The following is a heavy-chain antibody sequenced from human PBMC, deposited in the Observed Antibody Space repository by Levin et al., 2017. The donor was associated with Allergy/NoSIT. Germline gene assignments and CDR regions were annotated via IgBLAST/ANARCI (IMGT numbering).Heavy chain of an antibody. CDR3: ARMAAAHLDY. CDR1: GGSFSGYY. Sequence: SETLSLTCAVYGGSFSGYYWSSIRQPPGKGLEWIGEINHSGSTNYNPSLKSRVTISVDTSKNQFPLKLSSVTAADTAVYYCARMAAAHLDYWGQGTLVTVSS. D-gene: IGHD5-24*01. V-gene: IGHV4-34*01. J-gene: IGHJ4*02. CDR2: INHSGST.